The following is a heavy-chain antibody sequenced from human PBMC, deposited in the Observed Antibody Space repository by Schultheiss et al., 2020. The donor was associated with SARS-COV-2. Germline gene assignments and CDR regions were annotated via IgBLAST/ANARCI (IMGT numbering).Heavy chain of an antibody. V-gene: IGHV3-33*01. Sequence: GGSLRLSCAASGFTFSSYGMHWVRQAPGKGLEWVAVIWYDGSNKYYADSVKGRFTISRDNSKNTLYLQMNSLRAEDTAVYYCARDASVVTAAIHVMVGYYYYYMDVWGKGTTVTVSS. CDR2: IWYDGSNK. J-gene: IGHJ6*03. CDR3: ARDASVVTAAIHVMVGYYYYYMDV. CDR1: GFTFSSYG. D-gene: IGHD2-2*02.